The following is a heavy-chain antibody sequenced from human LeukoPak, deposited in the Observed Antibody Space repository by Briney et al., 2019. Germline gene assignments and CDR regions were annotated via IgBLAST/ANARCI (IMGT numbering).Heavy chain of an antibody. D-gene: IGHD5-24*01. Sequence: GGSLRLSFAASGFTFSSYAMHWVRQAPGKGLERVAVISYGATNKYYVDSVKGRFTISRDNSKNTLYLQVNSLRAEDTAVYYCARDLGNGYNFGYYYYYGMDVWGQGTTVTVSS. J-gene: IGHJ6*02. CDR1: GFTFSSYA. CDR3: ARDLGNGYNFGYYYYYGMDV. CDR2: ISYGATNK. V-gene: IGHV3-30*04.